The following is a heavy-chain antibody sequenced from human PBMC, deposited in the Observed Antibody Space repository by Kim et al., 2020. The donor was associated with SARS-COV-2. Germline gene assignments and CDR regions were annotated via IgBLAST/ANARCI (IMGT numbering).Heavy chain of an antibody. CDR2: IYYSGST. CDR1: GGSISSYY. J-gene: IGHJ6*02. Sequence: SETLSLTCTVSGGSISSYYWSWIRQPPGKGLEWIGYIYYSGSTNYNPSLKSRVTISVDTSKNQFSLKLSSVTAADTAVYYCAGLSGAGLGIYYYYYGMDVWGQGTTVTVSS. V-gene: IGHV4-59*01. CDR3: AGLSGAGLGIYYYYYGMDV. D-gene: IGHD1-26*01.